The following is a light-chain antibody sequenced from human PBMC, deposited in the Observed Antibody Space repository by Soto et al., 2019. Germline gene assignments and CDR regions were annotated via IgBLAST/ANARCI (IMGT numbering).Light chain of an antibody. CDR1: SSDVGTYNY. Sequence: QSALTQPASVSGSPGQSITISCTGTSSDVGTYNYVSWFQQYPGKAPIVMIYDVSNRPSGVSNRFSGSKSANTASLTISGLQAEDEADYYCSSYTSSSSVVFGGGTKLTVL. J-gene: IGLJ2*01. CDR2: DVS. CDR3: SSYTSSSSVV. V-gene: IGLV2-14*03.